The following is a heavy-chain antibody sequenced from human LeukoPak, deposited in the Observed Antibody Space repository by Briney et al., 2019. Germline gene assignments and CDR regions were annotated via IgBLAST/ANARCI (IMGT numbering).Heavy chain of an antibody. Sequence: MTGGSLRLSCAASGFTFSTYSMNWVRQAPGKGLEWVSSIATCSDYIYYAGSLKGRFTISRDNAKNSLYLHMNSLRPDDTAVYYCARGRSITILRGVAISDGFDIWGQGTKVTVS. V-gene: IGHV3-21*06. CDR1: GFTFSTYS. CDR2: IATCSDYI. CDR3: ARGRSITILRGVAISDGFDI. J-gene: IGHJ3*02. D-gene: IGHD3-10*01.